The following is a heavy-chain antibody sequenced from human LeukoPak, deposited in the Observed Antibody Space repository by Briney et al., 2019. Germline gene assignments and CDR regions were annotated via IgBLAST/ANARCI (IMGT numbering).Heavy chain of an antibody. J-gene: IGHJ4*02. CDR1: GYAFSAYY. D-gene: IGHD2-21*02. CDR2: LNPQTGDT. Sequence: ASVKVSCKASGYAFSAYYMHWVRQAPGQGLEWMGWLNPQTGDTHFAQKFQGRVTMTRDTSISTAYMELSRLRSDDTAVYYCAREPRLAYCGGDCYSWGQGTLVTVSS. V-gene: IGHV1-2*02. CDR3: AREPRLAYCGGDCYS.